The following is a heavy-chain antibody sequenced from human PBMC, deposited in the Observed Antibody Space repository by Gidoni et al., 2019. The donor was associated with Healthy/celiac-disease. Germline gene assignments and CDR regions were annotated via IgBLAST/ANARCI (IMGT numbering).Heavy chain of an antibody. V-gene: IGHV3-7*03. D-gene: IGHD3-22*01. CDR2: IKQDGSEK. CDR1: GFTFSSYW. Sequence: EVQLVESGGGLVQPGGSLRLSCAASGFTFSSYWMSWVRQAPGKGLEWVANIKQDGSEKYYVDSVKGRFTISRDNAKNSLYLQMNSLRAEDTAVYYCARDRGGNYYDSSGYYIPAAFDIWGQGTMVTVSS. CDR3: ARDRGGNYYDSSGYYIPAAFDI. J-gene: IGHJ3*02.